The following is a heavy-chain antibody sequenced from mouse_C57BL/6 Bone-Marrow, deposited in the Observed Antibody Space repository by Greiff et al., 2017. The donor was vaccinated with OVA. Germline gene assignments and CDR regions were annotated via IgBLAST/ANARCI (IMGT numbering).Heavy chain of an antibody. V-gene: IGHV5-4*03. J-gene: IGHJ3*01. Sequence: EVKLMESGGGLVKPGGSLKLSCAASGFTFSSYAMSWVRQTPEKRLEWVATISDGGSYTYYPDNVKGRFTISRDNAKNNLYLQMSHLKSEDTAMYYCARVYYSNLAWFAYWGQGTLVTVSA. CDR3: ARVYYSNLAWFAY. D-gene: IGHD2-5*01. CDR2: ISDGGSYT. CDR1: GFTFSSYA.